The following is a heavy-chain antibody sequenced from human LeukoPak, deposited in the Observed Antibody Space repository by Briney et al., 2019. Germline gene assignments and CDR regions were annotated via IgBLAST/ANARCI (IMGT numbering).Heavy chain of an antibody. V-gene: IGHV4-39*01. CDR2: IYYSGST. J-gene: IGHJ4*02. Sequence: PSETLSLTCTVSGGSITSGSYYWGWIRQYPGKGLEWIGNIYYSGSTYYNPSLKSRVTISVDTSKNQFSLKLSSATAADTAVYYCARYAVEYSGTYFDSWGQGSLVTVSS. CDR3: ARYAVEYSGTYFDS. CDR1: GGSITSGSYY. D-gene: IGHD1-26*01.